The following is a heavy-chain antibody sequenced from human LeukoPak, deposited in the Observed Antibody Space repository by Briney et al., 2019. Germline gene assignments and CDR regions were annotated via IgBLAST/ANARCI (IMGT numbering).Heavy chain of an antibody. D-gene: IGHD6-6*01. CDR2: IYTSGST. V-gene: IGHV4-4*07. Sequence: SETLSLTCTVSGGSISSYYWSWIRQTAGKGLEWIGRIYTSGSTNYNPSLKSRVTISVDTSKNQFSLKLSSVTAADTAVYYCARIQYSSSIAYWGQGTLVTVSS. J-gene: IGHJ4*02. CDR1: GGSISSYY. CDR3: ARIQYSSSIAY.